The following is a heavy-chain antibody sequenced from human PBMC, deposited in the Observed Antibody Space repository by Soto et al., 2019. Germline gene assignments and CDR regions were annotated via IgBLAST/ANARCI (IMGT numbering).Heavy chain of an antibody. CDR1: GASVSSGDYY. CDR2: IYFSGAT. D-gene: IGHD6-19*01. J-gene: IGHJ4*02. CDR3: GRVPADDSSGYDLDY. Sequence: QVQLQEAGPGLVKPSETLALNCSVSGASVSSGDYYWSWIRQPPGKGLEWIGYIYFSGATSYDPSLKRRVIISIDTFKNHFSLKFKSVTAADTAVYYCGRVPADDSSGYDLDYWGQGLLVSVSS. V-gene: IGHV4-61*03.